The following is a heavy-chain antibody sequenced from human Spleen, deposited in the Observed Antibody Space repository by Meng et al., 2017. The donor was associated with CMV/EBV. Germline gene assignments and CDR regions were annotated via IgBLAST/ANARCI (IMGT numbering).Heavy chain of an antibody. V-gene: IGHV3-30*02. CDR3: AKGKPSVAMVTDY. Sequence: QVQLVESGXGVVQPGGSLRLSXGASRFTFSSDGMHWVRQAPGKGLEWVAFIRYDGSNKYYADSVKGRFTISRDNSKNTLYLQMNSLRAEDTAVYYCAKGKPSVAMVTDYRGQGTLVTVSS. CDR1: RFTFSSDG. D-gene: IGHD5-18*01. J-gene: IGHJ4*02. CDR2: IRYDGSNK.